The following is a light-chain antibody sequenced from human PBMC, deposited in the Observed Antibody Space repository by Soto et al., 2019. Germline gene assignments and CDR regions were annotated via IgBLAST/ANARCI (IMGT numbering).Light chain of an antibody. Sequence: EIVLTQSPGTVSLSPGERATLSCRASQSVSSSDLAWYQQKPGQAPRLLIYGASSRATGIPDRFSGSGSGIDCTLTISRLEPEDFAVYYCHHYGSSRTFGQGTKVEIK. CDR1: QSVSSSD. CDR2: GAS. CDR3: HHYGSSRT. V-gene: IGKV3-20*01. J-gene: IGKJ1*01.